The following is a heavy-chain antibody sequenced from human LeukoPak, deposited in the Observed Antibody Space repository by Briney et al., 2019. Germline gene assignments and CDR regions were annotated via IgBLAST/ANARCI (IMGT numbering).Heavy chain of an antibody. CDR1: GFTFSSYS. V-gene: IGHV3-21*01. J-gene: IGHJ3*02. CDR2: ISSSSSYI. CDR3: ARGIVVVPAAKVGAFDI. Sequence: GGSLRLSCAASGFTFSSYSMNWVRQAPGKGLEWVSSISSSSSYIYYADSVKGRFTISRDNAKNSLYLQMNSLRAEDTAVYYCARGIVVVPAAKVGAFDIWGQGTMVTVSS. D-gene: IGHD2-2*01.